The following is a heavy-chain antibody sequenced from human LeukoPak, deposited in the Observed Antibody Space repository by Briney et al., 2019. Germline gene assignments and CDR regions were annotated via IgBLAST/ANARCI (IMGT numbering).Heavy chain of an antibody. CDR3: ARRVPGYSSGWYYFDY. Sequence: PSETLSLTCTVSGGSISSQFWSWIRQPPGKGLEWIGYIYYSGSTNYNPSLGSRVTISADTSRNQFSLKLSSVTAADTAVYYCARRVPGYSSGWYYFDYWGQGALVTVSS. D-gene: IGHD6-19*01. CDR2: IYYSGST. J-gene: IGHJ4*02. V-gene: IGHV4-59*11. CDR1: GGSISSQF.